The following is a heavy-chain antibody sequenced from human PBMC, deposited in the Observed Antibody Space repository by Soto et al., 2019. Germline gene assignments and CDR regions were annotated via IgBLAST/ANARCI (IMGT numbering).Heavy chain of an antibody. J-gene: IGHJ6*01. CDR2: HTSNGASP. Sequence: FRHAPGQVLKYVSAHTSNGASPAYASSVKVRFTISRDNSKNTLYPQMGSLKAEHMAVYYFARRIPFGYDMDAWGHGTTVPVSP. CDR3: ARRIPFGYDMDA. V-gene: IGHV3-64*01. D-gene: IGHD3-3*01.